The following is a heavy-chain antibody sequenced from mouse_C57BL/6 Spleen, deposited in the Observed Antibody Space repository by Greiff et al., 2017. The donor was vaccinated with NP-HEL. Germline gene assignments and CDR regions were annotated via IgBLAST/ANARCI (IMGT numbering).Heavy chain of an antibody. CDR1: GYSFTGYY. V-gene: IGHV1-42*01. J-gene: IGHJ2*01. CDR2: INPSTGGT. Sequence: VQLQQSGPELVKPGASVKISCKASGYSFTGYYMNWVKQSPEKSLEWIGEINPSTGGTTYNQKFKAKATLTVDKSSSTAYMQLKSLTSEDSAVYYCARRGELSPYFDYWGQGTTLTVSS. D-gene: IGHD1-1*02. CDR3: ARRGELSPYFDY.